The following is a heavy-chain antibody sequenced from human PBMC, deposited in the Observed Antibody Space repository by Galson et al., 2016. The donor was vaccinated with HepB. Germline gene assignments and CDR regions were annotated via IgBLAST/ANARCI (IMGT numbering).Heavy chain of an antibody. CDR1: GITFSRYW. D-gene: IGHD6-25*01. J-gene: IGHJ4*02. CDR3: AMLTLVSASTVDY. Sequence: SLRLSCAASGITFSRYWMHWVRQAPGKGLDWVSHIKNDGTNTNYADSVRGRFIISRDNAKNTLYLQMNSLRAEDTAVYYCAMLTLVSASTVDYWGQGTLVVVSS. CDR2: IKNDGTNT. V-gene: IGHV3-74*01.